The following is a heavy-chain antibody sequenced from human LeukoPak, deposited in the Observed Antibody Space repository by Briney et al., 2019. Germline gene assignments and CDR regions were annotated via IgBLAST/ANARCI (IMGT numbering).Heavy chain of an antibody. CDR1: GFTFSSYG. J-gene: IGHJ6*02. V-gene: IGHV3-30*18. Sequence: AGGSLRLSCAASGFTFSSYGMHWVRQAPGKGLEWVAAISYDGSNKYYADSVKGRFTISRDNSKITLYLQMNSLRAEDTAVYYCAKTARPYYYNGMDVWGQGTTVTVSS. CDR2: ISYDGSNK. CDR3: AKTARPYYYNGMDV.